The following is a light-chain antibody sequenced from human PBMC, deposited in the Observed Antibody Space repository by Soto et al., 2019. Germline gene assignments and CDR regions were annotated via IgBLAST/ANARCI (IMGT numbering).Light chain of an antibody. CDR1: QSVSSSY. Sequence: EIVLTQSPGTLSLSPGERATLSCRASQSVSSSYLAWYQQKPDQAPRLLIYGASSRATGIPDRFSGSGSGTDFTLTMSRLEPEDFAVYYCQQYGSSPRTFGQGTKVEIK. V-gene: IGKV3-20*01. CDR2: GAS. J-gene: IGKJ1*01. CDR3: QQYGSSPRT.